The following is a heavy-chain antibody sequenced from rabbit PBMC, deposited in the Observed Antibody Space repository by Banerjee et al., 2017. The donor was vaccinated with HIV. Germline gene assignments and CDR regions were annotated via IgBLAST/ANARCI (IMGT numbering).Heavy chain of an antibody. CDR3: AREGAGYAGSNL. V-gene: IGHV1S45*01. CDR2: IYGGSDGRT. Sequence: QEQLKESGGGLVQPGGSLKLSCKASGIDFSTWMCWVRQAPGKGLEWIGCIYGGSDGRTYYASWAKGRFTISKTSSTTVTLQMTSLTAADTATYFCAREGAGYAGSNLWGQGTLVTVS. D-gene: IGHD4-2*01. CDR1: GIDFSTW. J-gene: IGHJ4*01.